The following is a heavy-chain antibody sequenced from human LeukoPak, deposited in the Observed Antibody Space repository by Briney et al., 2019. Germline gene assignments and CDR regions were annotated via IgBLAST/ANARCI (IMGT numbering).Heavy chain of an antibody. J-gene: IGHJ5*01. Sequence: SETLSLTCTVSGGSISSYYWSWIRQPPGKGLEWIGYIYYSGSTNYNPSLKSRVTISVDTSKNQFSLKLSSVTAADTAVYYCARDRRQAGSNWFDSWGQGTLVTVSS. CDR3: ARDRRQAGSNWFDS. CDR1: GGSISSYY. CDR2: IYYSGST. V-gene: IGHV4-59*01. D-gene: IGHD6-19*01.